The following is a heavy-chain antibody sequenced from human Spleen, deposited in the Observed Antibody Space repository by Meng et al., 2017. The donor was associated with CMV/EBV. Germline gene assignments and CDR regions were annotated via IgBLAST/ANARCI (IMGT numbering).Heavy chain of an antibody. J-gene: IGHJ4*02. CDR1: GFTFSNYA. CDR2: VTGSGGST. D-gene: IGHD6-13*01. Sequence: LSLTCAASGFTFSNYAMSWVRQAPGKGMEWVSAVTGSGGSTYYADSVKGRFTISRDNSKNTLYLQMNSLRVEDTAVYYCAKAFSSSWYREYYDYWGQGTLVTVSS. V-gene: IGHV3-23*01. CDR3: AKAFSSSWYREYYDY.